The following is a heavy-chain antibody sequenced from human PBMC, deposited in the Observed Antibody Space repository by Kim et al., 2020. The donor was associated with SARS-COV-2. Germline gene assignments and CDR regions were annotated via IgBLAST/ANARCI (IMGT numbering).Heavy chain of an antibody. Sequence: SVKVSCKASGGTISNQAFSWVRQAPGQGLEWMGGIIPLFNTTTHAQKFQGRVTISADESTSTVYMEVNNLRSDDTAVYYCARDCKSFLGSGCHPPYWFDPGGQGTLVTVSS. CDR1: GGTISNQA. CDR3: ARDCKSFLGSGCHPPYWFDP. J-gene: IGHJ5*02. D-gene: IGHD6-19*01. V-gene: IGHV1-69*13. CDR2: IIPLFNTT.